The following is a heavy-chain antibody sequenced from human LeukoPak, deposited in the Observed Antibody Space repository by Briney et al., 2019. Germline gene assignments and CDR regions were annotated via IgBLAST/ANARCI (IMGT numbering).Heavy chain of an antibody. J-gene: IGHJ6*03. V-gene: IGHV4-4*07. Sequence: SETLSLTCTVSGGSISSYYWSWIRQPAGKGLEWIGRIYTSGSTNYNPSLKSRVTMSVDTSKNQFSLKLSSVTAADTAVYYCARGGSTVTTWGGYYTDVWGKGTTVTISS. D-gene: IGHD4-17*01. CDR2: IYTSGST. CDR3: ARGGSTVTTWGGYYTDV. CDR1: GGSISSYY.